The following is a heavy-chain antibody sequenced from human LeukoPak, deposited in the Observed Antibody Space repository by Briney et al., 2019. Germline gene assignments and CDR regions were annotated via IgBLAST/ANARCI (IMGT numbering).Heavy chain of an antibody. J-gene: IGHJ5*02. V-gene: IGHV1-69*13. Sequence: GASVKVSCKASGYTFTSYYMHWVRQAPGQGLEWMGGIIPIFGTANYAQKFQGRVTITADESTSTAYMELSSLRSEDTAVYYCARGFVVTAVPAWFDPWGQGTLVTVSS. CDR3: ARGFVVTAVPAWFDP. CDR1: GYTFTSYY. CDR2: IIPIFGTA. D-gene: IGHD2-21*02.